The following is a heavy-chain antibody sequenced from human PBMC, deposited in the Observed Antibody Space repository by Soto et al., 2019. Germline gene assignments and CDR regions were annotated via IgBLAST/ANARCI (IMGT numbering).Heavy chain of an antibody. V-gene: IGHV3-21*01. J-gene: IGHJ6*03. Sequence: GGSLRLSCAASGFTFSSYSMNWVRQAPGKGLEWVSSISSSSSYIYYADSVKGRFTISRDNAKNSLYLQMNSLRAEDTAVYYCARVRAVLNYGSGDYMDVWGKGTTVTVSS. CDR2: ISSSSSYI. CDR3: ARVRAVLNYGSGDYMDV. D-gene: IGHD3-10*01. CDR1: GFTFSSYS.